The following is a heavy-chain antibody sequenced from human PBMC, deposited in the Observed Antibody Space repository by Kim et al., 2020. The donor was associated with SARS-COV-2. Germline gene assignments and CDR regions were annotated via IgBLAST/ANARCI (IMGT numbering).Heavy chain of an antibody. CDR2: IYYSGST. CDR3: ARQNGEMATIAYYYYGMDV. CDR1: GGSISSSSYY. D-gene: IGHD5-12*01. Sequence: SETLSLTCTASGGSISSSSYYWGWIRQPQGKGLEWIGSIYYSGSTYYNPSLKSRVTISVDTSKNQFSLKLSSVTAADTAVYYCARQNGEMATIAYYYYGMDVWGQGTTVTVSS. V-gene: IGHV4-39*01. J-gene: IGHJ6*02.